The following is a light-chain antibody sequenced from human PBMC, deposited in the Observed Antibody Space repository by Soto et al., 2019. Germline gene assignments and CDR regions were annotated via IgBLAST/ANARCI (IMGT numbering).Light chain of an antibody. CDR3: QQSYSTPRT. CDR1: QSISNY. J-gene: IGKJ1*01. Sequence: DIQMTQSPSSLSASVGDRVTITCRASQSISNYLNWYQQKPGKAPKLLMYAASSLQSGVPSRFGGSGSWTDFTLTISSLQPEDFATYYCQQSYSTPRTFGQGTKVAIK. V-gene: IGKV1-39*01. CDR2: AAS.